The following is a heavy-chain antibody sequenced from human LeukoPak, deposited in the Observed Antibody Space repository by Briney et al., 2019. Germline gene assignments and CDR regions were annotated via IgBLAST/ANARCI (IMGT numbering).Heavy chain of an antibody. Sequence: PGGTLRLSCAASGFTFSSYGMHWVRQAPGKGLEWVAFIRYDGGNKYYADSVKGRFTISRDNSKNTLYLQMNSLRAEDTAVYYCARVAGWLQPIPHGDYWGQGTLVTVSS. CDR3: ARVAGWLQPIPHGDY. V-gene: IGHV3-30*02. CDR1: GFTFSSYG. J-gene: IGHJ4*02. D-gene: IGHD5-24*01. CDR2: IRYDGGNK.